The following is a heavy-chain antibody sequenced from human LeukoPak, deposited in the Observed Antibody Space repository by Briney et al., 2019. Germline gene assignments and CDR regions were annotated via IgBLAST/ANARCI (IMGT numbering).Heavy chain of an antibody. J-gene: IGHJ4*02. D-gene: IGHD3-10*01. V-gene: IGHV3-7*01. CDR2: IKQDGSEK. Sequence: GGSLRLSCAASGFTFSSYWMSWVRQAPGKGLEWVANIKQDGSEKYYVDSVKGRFTISRDNTKNSLYLQMNSLRAEDTAVYYCARDWGGSGSYYYFDYWGQGTLVTVSS. CDR3: ARDWGGSGSYYYFDY. CDR1: GFTFSSYW.